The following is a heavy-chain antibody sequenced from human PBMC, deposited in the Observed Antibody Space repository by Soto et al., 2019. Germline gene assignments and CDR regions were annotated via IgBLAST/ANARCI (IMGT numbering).Heavy chain of an antibody. CDR1: GFTFSNYA. Sequence: GESLKLSCAASGFTFSNYAMNWVRQAPGKGLEWVSSIPGSGGSTYYADSVKGRFTISRDNSKNTLYLQMNSLRVEDTAVYYCARETGYSSGWRQDYWGQGTLVTVSS. V-gene: IGHV3-23*01. CDR3: ARETGYSSGWRQDY. CDR2: IPGSGGST. J-gene: IGHJ4*02. D-gene: IGHD6-19*01.